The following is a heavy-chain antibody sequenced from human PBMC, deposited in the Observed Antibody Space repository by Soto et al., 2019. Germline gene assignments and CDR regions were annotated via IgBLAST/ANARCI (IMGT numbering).Heavy chain of an antibody. Sequence: ETMCLTCAFYGGSFCCYCCTWVRPSPGKLLDLIVEIHPSGSTDSSASLKSRVTLSLDTSTSQFSLQVTSVTAADTGVYYCARGKSSGYKSGPRNFFYYGMDVWGPGHKVNGSS. D-gene: IGHD5-18*01. CDR2: IHPSGST. V-gene: IGHV4-34*01. CDR3: ARGKSSGYKSGPRNFFYYGMDV. J-gene: IGHJ6*02. CDR1: GGSFCCYC.